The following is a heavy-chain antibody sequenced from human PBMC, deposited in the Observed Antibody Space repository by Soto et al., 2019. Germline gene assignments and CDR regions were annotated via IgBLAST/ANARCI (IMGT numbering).Heavy chain of an antibody. V-gene: IGHV4-59*11. J-gene: IGHJ6*03. CDR2: IYRSGST. Sequence: SETLSLTCTVSGDAIRNQYWSWIRRPPGKGLEWIGYIYRSGSTKYNPSLESRLTISGHTSKNQFSLKLTSVTAADTAVYYCDRTLHYGHMDVWGKGITVNVS. D-gene: IGHD3-16*01. CDR3: DRTLHYGHMDV. CDR1: GDAIRNQY.